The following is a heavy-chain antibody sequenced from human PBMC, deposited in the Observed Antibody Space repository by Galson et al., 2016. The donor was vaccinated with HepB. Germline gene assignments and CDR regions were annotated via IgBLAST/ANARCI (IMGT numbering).Heavy chain of an antibody. CDR1: GDTFNTYA. J-gene: IGHJ4*02. V-gene: IGHV1-69*06. CDR2: SIPIFGAI. D-gene: IGHD1-26*01. Sequence: SVKVSCKASGDTFNTYAISWVRQAPGQGLEWMGGSIPIFGAINHAQKFQGRLTITADKSTSTTYMELSSLRSEDTAVYYCASGSGSYYVGFYFEYWGQGTLVTVS. CDR3: ASGSGSYYVGFYFEY.